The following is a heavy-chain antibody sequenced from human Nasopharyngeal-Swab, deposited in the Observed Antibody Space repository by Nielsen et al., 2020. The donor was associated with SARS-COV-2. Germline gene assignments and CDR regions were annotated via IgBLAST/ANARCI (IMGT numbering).Heavy chain of an antibody. CDR3: ARDFSSGWYGYYYYGMDV. Sequence: GESLKISCAASGFTFSSYWMSWVRQAPGKGLEWVANIKQDGSEKYYVDSVKGRFTISRDNAKNSLYLQMNSLRAEDTVVYYCARDFSSGWYGYYYYGMDVWGQGTTVTVSS. D-gene: IGHD6-19*01. CDR2: IKQDGSEK. CDR1: GFTFSSYW. V-gene: IGHV3-7*05. J-gene: IGHJ6*02.